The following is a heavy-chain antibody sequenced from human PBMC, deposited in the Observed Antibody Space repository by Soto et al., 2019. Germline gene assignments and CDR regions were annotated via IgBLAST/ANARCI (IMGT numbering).Heavy chain of an antibody. CDR3: AKRRGAGGHFDY. CDR2: VSIGGST. V-gene: IGHV3-23*01. J-gene: IGHJ4*02. D-gene: IGHD2-15*01. CDR1: GFTFSSYA. Sequence: DVQLLESGGGLVQPEGSLRLSCAASGFTFSSYAMGWVRQGPGKGLEWVAVVSIGGSTHYADSVRGRFTISRDNSKNTLSRQMNSLTAEDTAVYFCAKRRGAGGHFDYWGQGDLVTVSS.